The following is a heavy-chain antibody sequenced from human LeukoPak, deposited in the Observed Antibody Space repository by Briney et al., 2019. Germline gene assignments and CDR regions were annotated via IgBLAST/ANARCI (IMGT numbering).Heavy chain of an antibody. Sequence: SVKVSCKASGGTFSSYAISWVRQAPGQGLEWMGGIIPIFGTANYAQKFQGRVTITADESTSTAYMELSSLRSEDTAVYYCARVPRRGSLSPYYYYMDVWGKGTTVTVSS. V-gene: IGHV1-69*13. CDR2: IIPIFGTA. J-gene: IGHJ6*03. CDR3: ARVPRRGSLSPYYYYMDV. D-gene: IGHD3-10*01. CDR1: GGTFSSYA.